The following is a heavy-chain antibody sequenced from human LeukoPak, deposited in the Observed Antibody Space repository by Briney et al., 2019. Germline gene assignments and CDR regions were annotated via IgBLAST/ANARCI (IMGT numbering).Heavy chain of an antibody. CDR1: GFTFDDYA. D-gene: IGHD3-22*01. CDR2: ISWNSGSI. J-gene: IGHJ4*02. Sequence: HPGRSLRLSCAASGFTFDDYAMHWVRQAPGKGLEWVSGISWNSGSIGYADSVKGRFTISRDNAKNSLYLQMNSLRAEDTALYYCAKGLYDSSGYLDYWGQGTLVTVSS. CDR3: AKGLYDSSGYLDY. V-gene: IGHV3-9*01.